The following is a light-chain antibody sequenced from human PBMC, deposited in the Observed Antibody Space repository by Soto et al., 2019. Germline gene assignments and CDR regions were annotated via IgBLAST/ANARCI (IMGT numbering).Light chain of an antibody. J-gene: IGKJ5*01. CDR2: QTS. CDR1: QYINTR. CDR3: QQRNVWPPIT. V-gene: IGKV3D-11*03. Sequence: EIVLTQSPATLSSFPGDRVTLSCRASQYINTRLAWYQHRPGQAPRLLIYQTSLRAAGIPARFSASGSGTEFTLTINNLEPEDFAVYYCQQRNVWPPITFGQGTRLEI.